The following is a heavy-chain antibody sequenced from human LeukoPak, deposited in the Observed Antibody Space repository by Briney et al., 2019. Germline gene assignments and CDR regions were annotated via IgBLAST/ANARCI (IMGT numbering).Heavy chain of an antibody. CDR3: ARFTSSWYGVDS. V-gene: IGHV4-59*01. J-gene: IGHJ4*02. CDR2: IYYSGST. CDR1: GGSISSYF. D-gene: IGHD6-13*01. Sequence: SETLSLTCSVSGGSISSYFWTWIRQPPGRGLEWIGYIYYSGSTNYNPSLKSRVTISVDTSKNHFSLKLSSLTAADTAVYYCARFTSSWYGVDSWGQGILVTVSS.